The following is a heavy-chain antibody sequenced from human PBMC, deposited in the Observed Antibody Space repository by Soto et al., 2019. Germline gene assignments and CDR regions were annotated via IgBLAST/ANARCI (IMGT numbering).Heavy chain of an antibody. J-gene: IGHJ5*02. D-gene: IGHD3-10*01. V-gene: IGHV1-69*13. CDR1: GGTFSSYA. CDR3: ARAGYYYGSGPMRFVP. CDR2: IIPIFGTA. Sequence: ASVKVSCKASGGTFSSYAISWVRQAPGQGLEWMGGIIPIFGTANYAQKFQGRVTITADESTSTAYMELSSLRSEDTAVYYCARAGYYYGSGPMRFVPWGQGTLVTVSS.